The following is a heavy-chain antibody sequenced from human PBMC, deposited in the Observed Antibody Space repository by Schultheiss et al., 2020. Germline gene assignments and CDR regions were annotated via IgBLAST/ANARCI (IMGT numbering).Heavy chain of an antibody. Sequence: SETLSLTCTVSGGSISSGDYYWSWIRQPPGKGLEWIGYIYYSGSTYYNPSLKSRVTISVDTSKNQFSLKLSSVTAADTAVYYCARMWRARGYTFGFDYWGQGTLVTVSS. CDR1: GGSISSGDYY. CDR3: ARMWRARGYTFGFDY. D-gene: IGHD5-12*01. J-gene: IGHJ4*02. V-gene: IGHV4-30-4*01. CDR2: IYYSGST.